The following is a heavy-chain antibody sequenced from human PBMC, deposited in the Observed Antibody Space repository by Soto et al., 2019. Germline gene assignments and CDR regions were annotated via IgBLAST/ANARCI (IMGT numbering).Heavy chain of an antibody. CDR3: ARSLGGSSWCHPDY. J-gene: IGHJ4*02. D-gene: IGHD6-13*01. CDR2: LANDGTYQ. Sequence: QVQLVESGGGVVQPGGSLRLSCEASGFTFSGYGMHWVRQSPGEGLEWVAVLANDGTYQYYADSMKGRFTMSRDNSKNTLYLQMDSLRPGDTAVYYCARSLGGSSWCHPDYGGQGTLVTVSS. CDR1: GFTFSGYG. V-gene: IGHV3-30*03.